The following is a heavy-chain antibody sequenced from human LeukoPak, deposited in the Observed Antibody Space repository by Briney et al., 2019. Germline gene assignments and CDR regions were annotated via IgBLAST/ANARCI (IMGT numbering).Heavy chain of an antibody. CDR2: IFYSGST. J-gene: IGHJ3*02. Sequence: PSQTLSLTCTVSGGSISSGDYYWSWIRQPPGKGLEWIGHIFYSGSTYYNPSLKSRVTISVDTSKNQLSLNLSSVTAADTAVYYCARDLYNSGNDAFDIWGQGTMVTVSS. CDR1: GGSISSGDYY. V-gene: IGHV4-30-4*01. CDR3: ARDLYNSGNDAFDI. D-gene: IGHD5-18*01.